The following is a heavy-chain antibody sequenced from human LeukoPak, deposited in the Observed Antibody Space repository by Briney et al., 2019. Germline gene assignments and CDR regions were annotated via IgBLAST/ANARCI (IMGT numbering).Heavy chain of an antibody. CDR1: GFTFSTYW. CDR2: IKQDGSEK. CDR3: VRVNGMDV. J-gene: IGHJ6*02. Sequence: GGSLGLSCAASGFTFSTYWMTWVRQAPGKGLEWVANIKQDGSEKFYVDSVKGRFTVSRDNAKNSLYLQMNSLRAEDTAVYYCVRVNGMDVWGQGTTVTVSS. V-gene: IGHV3-7*01.